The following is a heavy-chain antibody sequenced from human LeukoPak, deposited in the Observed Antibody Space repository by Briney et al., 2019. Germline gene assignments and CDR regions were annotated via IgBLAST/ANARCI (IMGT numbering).Heavy chain of an antibody. CDR1: GYTFTSYD. D-gene: IGHD2-2*01. CDR2: MNPNSGNT. Sequence: ASVKVSCKASGYTFTSYDINWVRQATGQGLEWMGWMNPNSGNTGYAQNFQGRVTMTRNTSISTAYMELSSLRSDDTAIYYCAKGVPSDYWGQGILVTVSS. CDR3: AKGVPSDY. J-gene: IGHJ4*02. V-gene: IGHV1-8*01.